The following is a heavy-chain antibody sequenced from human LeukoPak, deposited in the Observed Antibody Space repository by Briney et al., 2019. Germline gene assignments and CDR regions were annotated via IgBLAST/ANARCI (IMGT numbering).Heavy chain of an antibody. J-gene: IGHJ4*02. D-gene: IGHD6-19*01. CDR2: ISAYNGNT. Sequence: ASVKVSCKASGYTITSYGISWVRQAPGQGLEWMGWISAYNGNTNYAQKLQGRVTMTTDTSTSTAYMELRSLRSDDTAVYYCARGVALQPSIAVAALLDYWGQGTLVTVSS. CDR3: ARGVALQPSIAVAALLDY. CDR1: GYTITSYG. V-gene: IGHV1-18*01.